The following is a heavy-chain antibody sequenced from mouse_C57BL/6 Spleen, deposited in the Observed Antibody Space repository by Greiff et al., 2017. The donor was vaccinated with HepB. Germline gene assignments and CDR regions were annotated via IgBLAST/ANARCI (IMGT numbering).Heavy chain of an antibody. CDR1: GYTFTDYN. J-gene: IGHJ4*01. V-gene: IGHV1-22*01. CDR2: INPNNGGT. CDR3: AIGNYYAMDY. Sequence: VHVKQSGPELVKPGASVKMSCKASGYTFTDYNMHWVKQSHGKSLEWIGYINPNNGGTSYNQKFKGKATLTVNKSSSTAYMELRSLTSEDSAVYYCAIGNYYAMDYWGQGTSVTVAS.